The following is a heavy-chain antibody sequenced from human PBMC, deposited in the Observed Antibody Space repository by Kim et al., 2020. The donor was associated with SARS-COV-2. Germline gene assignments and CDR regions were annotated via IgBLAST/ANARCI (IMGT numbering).Heavy chain of an antibody. V-gene: IGHV1-69*13. CDR2: IIPIFGTA. CDR1: GGTFSSYA. J-gene: IGHJ6*02. CDR3: ARDEGGRDIRSSLYYYYGMDV. D-gene: IGHD6-13*01. Sequence: SVKVSCKASGGTFSSYAISWVRQAPGQGLEWMGGIIPIFGTANYAQKFQGRVTITADESTSTAYMELSSLRSEDTAVYYCARDEGGRDIRSSLYYYYGMDVWGQGTTVTVSS.